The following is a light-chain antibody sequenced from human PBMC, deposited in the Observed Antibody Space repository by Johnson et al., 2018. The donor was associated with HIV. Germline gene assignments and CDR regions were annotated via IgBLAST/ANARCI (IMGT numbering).Light chain of an antibody. CDR2: ENN. V-gene: IGLV1-51*02. J-gene: IGLJ1*01. Sequence: QLVLTQPPSVSAAPGQKVTISCSGSSSNIGNNYVSWYQQLPGTAPKLLIYENNKRPSGIPDRFSGSKSGTSATLGITGLPTGDEADYYCGTWDSSMSKVFGTGTKVTVL. CDR3: GTWDSSMSKV. CDR1: SSNIGNNY.